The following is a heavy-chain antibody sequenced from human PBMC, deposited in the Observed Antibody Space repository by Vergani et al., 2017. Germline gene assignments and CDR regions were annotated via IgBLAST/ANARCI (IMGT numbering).Heavy chain of an antibody. D-gene: IGHD1-26*01. V-gene: IGHV4-30-4*01. CDR1: GGSISSDNYY. Sequence: QVQLQESGPGLVKPSQTLSLTCTVSGGSISSDNYYWSWIRQPPGKGLEWIGYIYYSGFTYYNPSLKSRVSISVDTSKNQFSLKVSSVTAADTAVYYCARNSGCDSEYFQHWAQGTLVTVAS. J-gene: IGHJ1*01. CDR2: IYYSGFT. CDR3: ARNSGCDSEYFQH.